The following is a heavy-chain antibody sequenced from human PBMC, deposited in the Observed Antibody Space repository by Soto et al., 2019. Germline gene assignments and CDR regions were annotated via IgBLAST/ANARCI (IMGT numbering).Heavy chain of an antibody. Sequence: QVQLVQSGAEVKKPGSSVKVSCKASGGTFSSYAISWVRQAPGQGLEWMGGIIPIFGTANYAQKFQGRVTITADKSTSTAYMELSSLRSEDTAVYYCARDPPGTHYYYYYGMDVWGQGTTVTVS. CDR2: IIPIFGTA. CDR3: ARDPPGTHYYYYYGMDV. CDR1: GGTFSSYA. V-gene: IGHV1-69*06. J-gene: IGHJ6*02.